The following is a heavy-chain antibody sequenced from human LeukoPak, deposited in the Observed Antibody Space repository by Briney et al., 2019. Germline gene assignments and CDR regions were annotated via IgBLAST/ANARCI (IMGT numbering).Heavy chain of an antibody. CDR2: ISYGGSNK. CDR3: AKIVVVISGDIDY. V-gene: IGHV3-30*18. D-gene: IGHD3-22*01. CDR1: GFTFSSYG. J-gene: IGHJ4*02. Sequence: PGGSLRLSCAASGFTFSSYGMHWVRQAPGKGLEWVAVISYGGSNKYYADSVKGRFTISRDNSKNTLYLQMNSLRAEDTAVYYCAKIVVVISGDIDYWGQGTLVTVSS.